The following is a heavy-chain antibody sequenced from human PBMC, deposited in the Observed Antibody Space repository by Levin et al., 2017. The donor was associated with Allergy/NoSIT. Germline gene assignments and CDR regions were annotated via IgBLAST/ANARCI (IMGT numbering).Heavy chain of an antibody. J-gene: IGHJ3*02. CDR2: ISYDGNNI. Sequence: SCAASGFTFSSYGMHWVRQAPGKGLEWVAVISYDGNNIYYSDSVKGRFTISRDNSKNTLFLQMNSLTADDTAVYYCVAPMDGDYSEAFEIWGQGTMVTVSS. CDR3: VAPMDGDYSEAFEI. D-gene: IGHD4-17*01. V-gene: IGHV3-30*03. CDR1: GFTFSSYG.